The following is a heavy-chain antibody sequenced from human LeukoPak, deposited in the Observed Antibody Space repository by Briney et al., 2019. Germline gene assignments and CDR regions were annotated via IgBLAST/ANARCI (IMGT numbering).Heavy chain of an antibody. V-gene: IGHV3-64D*06. Sequence: GGSLRLSCLASGFTFSSFAMHWVRQAPGKRRECVSAISSDGGSTYYADSVKGRFTISRDNSKNTLYLQMSSLRAEDTAVYYCVRLDSSGWYDYWGQGTLVTVSS. CDR1: GFTFSSFA. D-gene: IGHD6-19*01. CDR3: VRLDSSGWYDY. CDR2: ISSDGGST. J-gene: IGHJ4*02.